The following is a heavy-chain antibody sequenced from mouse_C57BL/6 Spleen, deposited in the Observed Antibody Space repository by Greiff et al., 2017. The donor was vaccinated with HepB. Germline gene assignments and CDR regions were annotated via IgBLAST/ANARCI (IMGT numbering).Heavy chain of an antibody. D-gene: IGHD2-4*01. CDR1: GYAFSSSW. CDR2: IYPGDGDT. Sequence: VQLQQSGPELVKPGASVKISCKASGYAFSSSWMNWVKQRPGKGLEWIGRIYPGDGDTNYNGKFKGKATLTADKSSSTAYMQLSSLTSEDSAVYFCARYYYDYDVSFAYWGQGTLVTVSA. CDR3: ARYYYDYDVSFAY. J-gene: IGHJ3*01. V-gene: IGHV1-82*01.